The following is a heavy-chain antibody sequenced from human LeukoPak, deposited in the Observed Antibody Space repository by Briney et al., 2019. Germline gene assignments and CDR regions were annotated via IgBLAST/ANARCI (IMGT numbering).Heavy chain of an antibody. CDR2: INDDGSTT. D-gene: IGHD1-26*01. V-gene: IGHV3-74*01. J-gene: IGHJ4*02. Sequence: GGSLRLSCAASGFTFSRSWMHWVRQAPGKWLVWVSRINDDGSTTSYADSVKGRFTISRDNAKKTLFLQMNSLRAEDTGVYYCARGPAANSGNYYVGDYWGQGTLVTVSS. CDR3: ARGPAANSGNYYVGDY. CDR1: GFTFSRSW.